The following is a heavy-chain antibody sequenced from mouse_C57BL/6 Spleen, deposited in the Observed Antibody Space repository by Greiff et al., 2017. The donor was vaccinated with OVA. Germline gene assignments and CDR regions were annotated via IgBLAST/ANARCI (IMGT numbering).Heavy chain of an antibody. Sequence: QVQLKESGAELARPGASVKLSCKASGYTFTSYGISWVKQRTGQGLEWIGEIYPRSGNTYYNEKFKGKATLTADKSSSTAYMELRSLTSEDSAVYFCARYDSTEYYFDYWGQGTTLSVSS. CDR1: GYTFTSYG. V-gene: IGHV1-81*01. D-gene: IGHD2-4*01. J-gene: IGHJ2*01. CDR2: IYPRSGNT. CDR3: ARYDSTEYYFDY.